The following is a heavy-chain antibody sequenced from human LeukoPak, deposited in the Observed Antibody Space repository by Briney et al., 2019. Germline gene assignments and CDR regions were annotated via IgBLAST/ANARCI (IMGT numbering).Heavy chain of an antibody. V-gene: IGHV1-18*01. CDR2: ISAYNGDT. Sequence: GASVKVSCKASGYTFTSFGISWVRQAPGQGLEWMGWISAYNGDTNYAQKFQGRVTMTTDISTSTAYMELRSLRSDDTAVFYCTRDLGTYTSYGSIFFDYWGQGTLVTVSS. CDR3: TRDLGTYTSYGSIFFDY. J-gene: IGHJ4*02. D-gene: IGHD3-10*01. CDR1: GYTFTSFG.